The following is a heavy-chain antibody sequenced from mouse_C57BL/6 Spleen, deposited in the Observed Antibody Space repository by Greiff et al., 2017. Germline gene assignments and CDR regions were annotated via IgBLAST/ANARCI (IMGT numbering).Heavy chain of an antibody. CDR1: GYTFTDYY. D-gene: IGHD2-2*01. CDR3: ARNSMEYGYDGKPY. Sequence: EVQLQQSGPVLVKPGASVKMSCKASGYTFTDYYMNWVKQSHGKSLEWIGVINPYNGGTSYNQKFKGKATLTVDKSSSTAYMELNSLTSEEYAVYYCARNSMEYGYDGKPYWGQGTLVTVS. J-gene: IGHJ3*01. V-gene: IGHV1-19*01. CDR2: INPYNGGT.